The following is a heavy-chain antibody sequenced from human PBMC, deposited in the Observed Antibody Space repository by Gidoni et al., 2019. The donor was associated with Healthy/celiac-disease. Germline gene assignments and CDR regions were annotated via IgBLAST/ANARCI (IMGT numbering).Heavy chain of an antibody. J-gene: IGHJ4*02. Sequence: QVQLVASGGGVVQPGRSRRPSCAASGFTFSSYGMHWVRQAPGKGLEWVAVISYDGSNKYYADSVKGRFTISRDNSKNTLYLQMNSLRAEDTAVYYCAKDYGDYYYFDYWGQGTLVTVSS. CDR1: GFTFSSYG. CDR2: ISYDGSNK. CDR3: AKDYGDYYYFDY. D-gene: IGHD4-17*01. V-gene: IGHV3-30*18.